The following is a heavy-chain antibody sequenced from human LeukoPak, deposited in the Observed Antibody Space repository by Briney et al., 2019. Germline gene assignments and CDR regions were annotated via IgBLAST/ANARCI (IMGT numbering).Heavy chain of an antibody. J-gene: IGHJ6*03. Sequence: GGSLRLSCAASAFTFSTYEMNRVRQAPGKGLEWVSYISSSGSAIYYAGSVRGRFTISRDNAKNSLYLQMNSLRAEDTAVYYCARVYVGSMDVWGKGTTVTVSS. CDR3: ARVYVGSMDV. CDR2: ISSSGSAI. CDR1: AFTFSTYE. D-gene: IGHD3-10*02. V-gene: IGHV3-48*03.